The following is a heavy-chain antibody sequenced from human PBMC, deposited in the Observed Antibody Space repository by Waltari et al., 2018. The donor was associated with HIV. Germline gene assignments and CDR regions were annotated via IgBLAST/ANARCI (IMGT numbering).Heavy chain of an antibody. J-gene: IGHJ3*02. V-gene: IGHV3-21*02. CDR1: GVSFRSDT. CDR3: ARNQYCSGGSCRDAFDI. D-gene: IGHD2-15*01. Sequence: QLVESGGDLVRPGAYLRLSCVASGVSFRSDTMIWFRRATGKGLEWVSSLSSRSDLTFYTDSLKGRFTISRDNSKNSLFLQMNNLRVDDTAVYYCARNQYCSGGSCRDAFDIWGQGTTVSVSS. CDR2: LSSRSDLT.